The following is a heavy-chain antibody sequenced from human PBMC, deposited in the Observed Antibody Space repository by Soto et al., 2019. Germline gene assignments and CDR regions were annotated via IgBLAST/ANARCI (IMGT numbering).Heavy chain of an antibody. J-gene: IGHJ4*02. CDR3: ATTPFNVASAGSYYFDS. Sequence: QVKLVQSGTEVQRPGSSVKVSCKASGGTFSNYGLSWVRQAPGHGLQLMGGIIPLFGTLHNAREFQDRVTITAAQSTGKASMGLRSPTYDDTAVYFCATTPFNVASAGSYYFDSWGQGILVTVSS. D-gene: IGHD5-12*01. V-gene: IGHV1-69*01. CDR1: GGTFSNYG. CDR2: IIPLFGTL.